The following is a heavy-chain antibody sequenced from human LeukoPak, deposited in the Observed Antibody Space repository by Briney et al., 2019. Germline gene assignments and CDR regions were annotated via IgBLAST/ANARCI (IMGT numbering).Heavy chain of an antibody. CDR3: ARSAEAWIQLWLYPLRFDY. CDR2: ISSSSSTI. V-gene: IGHV3-48*01. Sequence: GGSLRLSCAASGFTFSSYSMNWVRQAPGKGLEWVSYISSSSSTIYYADSVKGRFTISRDNAKNSLYLQMNSLRAEDTAVYYCARSAEAWIQLWLYPLRFDYWGQGTLVTVSS. J-gene: IGHJ4*02. CDR1: GFTFSSYS. D-gene: IGHD5-18*01.